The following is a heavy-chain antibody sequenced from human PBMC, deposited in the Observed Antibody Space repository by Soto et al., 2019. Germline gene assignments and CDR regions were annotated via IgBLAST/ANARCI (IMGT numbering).Heavy chain of an antibody. V-gene: IGHV3-64*01. J-gene: IGHJ4*02. Sequence: EVQLVESGGGLVQPGGSLRLSCAASGFTFSSYAMYWVRQTPGKGLEYVSAISTNGGSTYNANSAKGRFTISRDNSKNTLYLKMGRVRAEDMSEYYCARQGGDSSAGYGGYYFDYWGQGTLVSV. CDR1: GFTFSSYA. CDR2: ISTNGGST. D-gene: IGHD6-19*01. CDR3: ARQGGDSSAGYGGYYFDY.